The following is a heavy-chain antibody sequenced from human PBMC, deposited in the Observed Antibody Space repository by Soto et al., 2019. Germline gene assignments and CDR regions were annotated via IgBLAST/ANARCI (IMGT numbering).Heavy chain of an antibody. D-gene: IGHD5-12*01. CDR3: ARAWLYYYYGMDV. CDR2: INHSGST. CDR1: GGSFSGYY. Sequence: SETLSLTCAVYGGSFSGYYWSWIRQPPGKGLEWIGEINHSGSTNYNPSLKSRVTISVHTSKNQYSLKLSSVTAADTAVYYCARAWLYYYYGMDVWGQGTTVTASS. J-gene: IGHJ6*02. V-gene: IGHV4-34*01.